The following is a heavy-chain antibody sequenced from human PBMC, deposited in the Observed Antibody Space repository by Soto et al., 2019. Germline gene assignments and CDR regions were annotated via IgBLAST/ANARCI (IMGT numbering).Heavy chain of an antibody. CDR2: ISTYNGNT. V-gene: IGHV1-18*01. CDR3: ARGMGEPLDY. CDR1: GYTFTSYD. J-gene: IGHJ4*02. D-gene: IGHD3-16*01. Sequence: QVQLVQSGAEVKKPGASVKVSCKASGYTFTSYDITWVRQAPGQGLEWMGWISTYNGNTNYAQELQGRVTMTPDTTTSPDYMELRSLRSDDTAVYYCARGMGEPLDYWGQGTLVTVSS.